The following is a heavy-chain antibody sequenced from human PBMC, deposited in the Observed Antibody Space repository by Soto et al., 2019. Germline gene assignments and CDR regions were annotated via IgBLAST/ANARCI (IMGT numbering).Heavy chain of an antibody. CDR3: ARTRHSSGSFYFDY. CDR2: IDWDDDK. D-gene: IGHD6-25*01. Sequence: SGPTLVNPTQTLTLTCSFSGFSLSTSGMCVSWIRQPPGEAMEWLALIDWDDDKYYTTALKTRLTISKNTSKDQVALTMTNMVPVDTATYYCARTRHSSGSFYFDYWGQGMLVTVS. V-gene: IGHV2-70*01. CDR1: GFSLSTSGMC. J-gene: IGHJ4*02.